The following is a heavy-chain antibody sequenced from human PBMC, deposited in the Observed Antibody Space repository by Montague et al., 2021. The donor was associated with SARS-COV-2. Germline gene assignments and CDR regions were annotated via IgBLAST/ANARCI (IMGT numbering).Heavy chain of an antibody. CDR3: VRPLWFGDSDYYFDS. CDR2: IRPDGTST. D-gene: IGHD3-10*01. Sequence: SLRLSCAASGFTFRSYWMHWVRQVPGRGLVWASRIRPDGTSTHYAASVKGRFVISRDNAKNTLSLEMTNLGVDDTAIYYCVRPLWFGDSDYYFDSWGQGTLVSVSS. CDR1: GFTFRSYW. V-gene: IGHV3-74*01. J-gene: IGHJ4*02.